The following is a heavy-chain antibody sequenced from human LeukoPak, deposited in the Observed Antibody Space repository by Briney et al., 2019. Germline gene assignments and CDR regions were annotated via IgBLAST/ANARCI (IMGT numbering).Heavy chain of an antibody. Sequence: GESLQISCQGSGYIFTSYWIGWVRQLPGKGLEWMGIIYPGDSDTRYSPSFQGQVTISADKSISTAYLQWSSLKASDTAMYYCARSIAAADPFDYWGQGTLVTVSS. CDR1: GYIFTSYW. V-gene: IGHV5-51*01. J-gene: IGHJ4*02. D-gene: IGHD6-13*01. CDR2: IYPGDSDT. CDR3: ARSIAAADPFDY.